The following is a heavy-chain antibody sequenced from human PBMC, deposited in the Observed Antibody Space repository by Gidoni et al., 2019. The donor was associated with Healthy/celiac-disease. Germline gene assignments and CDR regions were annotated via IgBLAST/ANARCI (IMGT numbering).Heavy chain of an antibody. CDR2: INWNGGST. CDR3: ARFMDYYGSGSYSFDY. J-gene: IGHJ4*02. V-gene: IGHV3-20*01. CDR1: GFTFDDYG. Sequence: EVQLVESGGGVVRPGGSLRLSCAASGFTFDDYGMGWVRQAPGKGLEWVSDINWNGGSTGYADSVKGRFTISRDNAKNSLYLQMNSLRVEDTALYHCARFMDYYGSGSYSFDYWGQGTLVTVSS. D-gene: IGHD3-10*01.